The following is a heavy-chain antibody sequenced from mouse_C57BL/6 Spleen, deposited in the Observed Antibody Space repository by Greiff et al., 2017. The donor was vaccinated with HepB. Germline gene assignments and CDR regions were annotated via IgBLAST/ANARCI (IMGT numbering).Heavy chain of an antibody. V-gene: IGHV5-17*01. D-gene: IGHD1-1*01. CDR3: ARPFITTVGYFDY. J-gene: IGHJ2*01. CDR2: ISSGSSTI. CDR1: GFTFSDYG. Sequence: EVKVEESGGGLVKPGGSLKLSCAASGFTFSDYGMHWVRQAPEKGLEWVAYISSGSSTIYYADTVKGRFTISRDNAKNTLFLQMTSLRSEDTAMYYCARPFITTVGYFDYWGQGTTLTVSS.